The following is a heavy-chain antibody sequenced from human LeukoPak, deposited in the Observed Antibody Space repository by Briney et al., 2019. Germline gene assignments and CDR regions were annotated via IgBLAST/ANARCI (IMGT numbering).Heavy chain of an antibody. J-gene: IGHJ4*02. CDR2: IRGGGDT. CDR3: SGHGSNSY. CDR1: GFTFTNNA. Sequence: GGSLRLSCAASGFTFTNNALSWFRQAPGQGLEWVSDIRGGGDTYYAESVKGRFTISRDTSKNTLYLQMNSLRAEDTALYYASGHGSNSYWGQGTLVTVSS. V-gene: IGHV3-23*01. D-gene: IGHD6-13*01.